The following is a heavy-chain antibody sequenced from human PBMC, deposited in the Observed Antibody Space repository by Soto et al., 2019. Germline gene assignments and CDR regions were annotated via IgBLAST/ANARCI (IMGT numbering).Heavy chain of an antibody. D-gene: IGHD5-12*01. CDR3: ARDRRDGYKRYFEV. CDR1: GVSITSYF. Sequence: SETLSLTCTVSGVSITSYFWSWIRQTLGKGLDWIGSISFSGATYSNPSLKGRAALSVDTSENHLSLTLNSVTSADTAVYFCARDRRDGYKRYFEVWG. V-gene: IGHV4-59*01. J-gene: IGHJ3*01. CDR2: ISFSGAT.